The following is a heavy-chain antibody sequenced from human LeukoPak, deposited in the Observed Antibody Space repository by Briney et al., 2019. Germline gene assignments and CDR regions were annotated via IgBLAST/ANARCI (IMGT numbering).Heavy chain of an antibody. CDR2: IYSGGST. J-gene: IGHJ5*02. D-gene: IGHD2-2*01. V-gene: IGHV3-53*01. Sequence: GGSLRLSCAASGFTLSSNYMSWVRHAPGKGLEWVSVIYSGGSTYYADSVKGRFTISRDNSKNTLYLQMNSLRAEDTAVYYCARGAPYCSSTSCYVNWFDPWGQGTLVTVSS. CDR1: GFTLSSNY. CDR3: ARGAPYCSSTSCYVNWFDP.